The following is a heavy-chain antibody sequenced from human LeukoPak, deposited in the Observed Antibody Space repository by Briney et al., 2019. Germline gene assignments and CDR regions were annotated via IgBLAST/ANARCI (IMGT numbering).Heavy chain of an antibody. Sequence: SETLSLTCTVSGGSISSYYWGWIRQPPGKGLEWIRSIYYSGSTYYNPSLKSRVTISVDTSKNQFSLKLSSVTAADTAVYYCARRENCGGDCPFDYWGQGTLVTVSS. CDR2: IYYSGST. J-gene: IGHJ4*02. D-gene: IGHD2-21*01. CDR3: ARRENCGGDCPFDY. V-gene: IGHV4-39*01. CDR1: GGSISSYY.